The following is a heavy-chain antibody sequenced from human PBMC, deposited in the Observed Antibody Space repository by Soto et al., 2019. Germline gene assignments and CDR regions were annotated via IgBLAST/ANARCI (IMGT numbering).Heavy chain of an antibody. Sequence: EVHLLESGGGLVQPGGSLRLSCAASGFTLSSYAMSWVHQAPGKGLEWVSAISGSGNRTFHADSVKGRFTISRDNAKNALYLQMNSLRVEDTAVYYCAKEVTSGSYSHYYYGLDVWGQGTMVTVSS. D-gene: IGHD1-26*01. J-gene: IGHJ6*02. V-gene: IGHV3-23*01. CDR1: GFTLSSYA. CDR2: ISGSGNRT. CDR3: AKEVTSGSYSHYYYGLDV.